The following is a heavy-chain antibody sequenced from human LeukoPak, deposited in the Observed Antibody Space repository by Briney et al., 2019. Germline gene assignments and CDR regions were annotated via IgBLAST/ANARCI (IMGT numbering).Heavy chain of an antibody. CDR1: GFTFSSYG. CDR2: ISYDGSNK. D-gene: IGHD3-22*01. J-gene: IGHJ4*02. CDR3: AKRNSSGYYPLYYFDY. V-gene: IGHV3-30*18. Sequence: GGSLRLSCAASGFTFSSYGMHWVRQAPGKGLEWAAVISYDGSNKYYADSVKGRFTISRDNSKNTLYLQMNSLRAEDTAVYYCAKRNSSGYYPLYYFDYWGQGTLVTVSS.